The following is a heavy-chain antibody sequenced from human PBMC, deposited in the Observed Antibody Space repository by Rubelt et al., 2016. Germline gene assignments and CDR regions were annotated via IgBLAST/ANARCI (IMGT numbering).Heavy chain of an antibody. Sequence: EVQLVESGGGLVQPGGSLRLSCAASGFTFSSYWMSWVRQAPGKGLEWVSVIYSGGSTYYADSVKGRFTISRHNSKNTLYLQMNSLRAEDTAVYYCARDRLGGYYYYYMDVWGKGTTVTVSS. D-gene: IGHD3-16*01. CDR3: ARDRLGGYYYYYMDV. J-gene: IGHJ6*03. CDR1: GFTFSSYW. V-gene: IGHV3-53*04. CDR2: IYSGGST.